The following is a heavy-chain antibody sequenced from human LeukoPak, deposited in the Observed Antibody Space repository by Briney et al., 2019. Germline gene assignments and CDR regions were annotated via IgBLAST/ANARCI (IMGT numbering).Heavy chain of an antibody. D-gene: IGHD3-3*01. V-gene: IGHV3-7*01. Sequence: GGSLRLSCAASGFTFSSYWMSWVRQAPGKGLEWVANIKQDGSEKYYVDSVKGRFTISRDNAKNSLYLQMNSLRAEDTAVYYCARDRRGRVYDFWSGYIEYFQHWGQGTLVTVSS. CDR2: IKQDGSEK. CDR3: ARDRRGRVYDFWSGYIEYFQH. J-gene: IGHJ1*01. CDR1: GFTFSSYW.